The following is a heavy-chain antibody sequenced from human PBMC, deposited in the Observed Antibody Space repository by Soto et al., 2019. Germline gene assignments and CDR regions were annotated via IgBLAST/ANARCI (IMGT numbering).Heavy chain of an antibody. D-gene: IGHD6-13*01. J-gene: IGHJ6*02. CDR3: ARDRGRAAAGEYFYYGMDV. Sequence: ASVKVSCKASGYIFASYYMHWVRQAPGQGLDWMGVIDPSGGSTSYAQSFQGRVTLTRDASTSTVYMELSSLRSDDTALYYCARDRGRAAAGEYFYYGMDVWGQGSTVTVSS. V-gene: IGHV1-46*01. CDR1: GYIFASYY. CDR2: IDPSGGST.